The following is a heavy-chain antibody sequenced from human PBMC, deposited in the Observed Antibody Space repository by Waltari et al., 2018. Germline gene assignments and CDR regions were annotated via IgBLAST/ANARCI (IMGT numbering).Heavy chain of an antibody. D-gene: IGHD6-13*01. CDR1: GGSISSSSYY. CDR3: ARSGGYSSSWFDFDY. V-gene: IGHV4-39*07. J-gene: IGHJ4*02. CDR2: IYYSGST. Sequence: QLQLQESGPGLVKPSETLSLTCTVSGGSISSSSYYWGWIRQPPGKGLEWIGSIYYSGSTYYNPSLKSRLTISGDTSKNQFSLKVSSGTAADTAVYYCARSGGYSSSWFDFDYWGQGTLVTVSS.